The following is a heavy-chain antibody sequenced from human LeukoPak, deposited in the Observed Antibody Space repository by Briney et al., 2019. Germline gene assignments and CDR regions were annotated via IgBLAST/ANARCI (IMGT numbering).Heavy chain of an antibody. D-gene: IGHD3/OR15-3a*01. J-gene: IGHJ3*02. CDR2: IYYSGST. Sequence: SETLSLTCTVSGGSIRSYYWTWIRQPPGKELEWIGYIYYSGSTNYNPSLKSRVTISVDTSKNQFSLKLSSVTAADTAVYYCARDSRILGRDWLAFDIWGQGTMVTVSS. CDR3: ARDSRILGRDWLAFDI. CDR1: GGSIRSYY. V-gene: IGHV4-59*01.